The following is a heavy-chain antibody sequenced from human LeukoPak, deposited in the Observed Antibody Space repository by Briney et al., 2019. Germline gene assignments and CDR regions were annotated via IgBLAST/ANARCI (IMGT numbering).Heavy chain of an antibody. V-gene: IGHV4-59*01. J-gene: IGHJ4*02. CDR2: IYYSGTT. Sequence: SETLSLTCTVSGGSISSYYWSWIRQPPGKGLEWIGYIYYSGTTNYNPSLKSRVTISVDTSKNQFSLKLRSMTAADTAVYYCARGASTFDYWGQGTLVTVSS. D-gene: IGHD1-26*01. CDR1: GGSISSYY. CDR3: ARGASTFDY.